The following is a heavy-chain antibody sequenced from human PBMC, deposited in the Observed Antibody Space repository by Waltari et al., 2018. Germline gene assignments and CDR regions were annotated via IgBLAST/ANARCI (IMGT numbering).Heavy chain of an antibody. D-gene: IGHD3-3*01. CDR3: ARVAYSDFWSDYSSRPSFDY. CDR1: GYYISSTYL. V-gene: IGHV4-38-2*02. J-gene: IGHJ4*02. Sequence: QVALQESGPGLVKPSETLSLTCKVPGYYISSTYLWGWIRKPPGKGPECIGSIFHSGSTYYHPSLNSRVTISVDTSKNQFSRKLISVTAADTAVYYCARVAYSDFWSDYSSRPSFDYWGPGTLVTVSS. CDR2: IFHSGST.